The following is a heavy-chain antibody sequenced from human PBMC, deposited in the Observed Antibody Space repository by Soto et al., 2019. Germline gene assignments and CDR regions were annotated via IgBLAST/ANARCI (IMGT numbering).Heavy chain of an antibody. J-gene: IGHJ6*02. Sequence: PGESLNISCKTSGYNFTDHWIGWVRQVPGKGLEWMGVIYPGDSDTRYSPSFQGQVTISADKSISTAYLQWSSLKASDTAMYYCARPRSSSRNYYGMDIWGQGTTVTVSS. CDR3: ARPRSSSRNYYGMDI. CDR2: IYPGDSDT. CDR1: GYNFTDHW. D-gene: IGHD6-13*01. V-gene: IGHV5-51*01.